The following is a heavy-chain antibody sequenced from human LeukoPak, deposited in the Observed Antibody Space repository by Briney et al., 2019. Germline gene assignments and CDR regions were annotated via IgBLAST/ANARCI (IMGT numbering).Heavy chain of an antibody. CDR3: ARVRRQLVPNRLDYYYYYMDV. Sequence: GASVKVSCKASGYTFTSYGISWVRQAPGQGLEWMGWISAYNGNTNYAQKLQGRVTMTTDTSTSTAYMELRSPRSDDTAVYYCARVRRQLVPNRLDYYYYYMDVWGKGTTVTVSS. CDR2: ISAYNGNT. CDR1: GYTFTSYG. V-gene: IGHV1-18*01. D-gene: IGHD6-13*01. J-gene: IGHJ6*03.